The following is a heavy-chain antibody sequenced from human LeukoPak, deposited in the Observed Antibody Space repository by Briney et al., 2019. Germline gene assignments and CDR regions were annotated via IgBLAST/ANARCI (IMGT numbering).Heavy chain of an antibody. CDR3: ARGKRLRY. V-gene: IGHV3-30-3*01. J-gene: IGHJ4*02. CDR1: GFTFSSYA. D-gene: IGHD4-17*01. Sequence: GGSLRLSCAASGFTFSSYAMHWVRQAPGKGLEWVAVISYDGSNKYYADSAKGRFTISRDNSKNTLYLQMNSLRAEDTAVYYCARGKRLRYWGQGTLVTVSS. CDR2: ISYDGSNK.